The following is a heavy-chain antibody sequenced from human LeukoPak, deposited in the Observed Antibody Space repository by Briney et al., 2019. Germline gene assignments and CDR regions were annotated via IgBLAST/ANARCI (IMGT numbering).Heavy chain of an antibody. CDR2: MNPNSGNT. D-gene: IGHD4-17*01. J-gene: IGHJ4*02. CDR1: GYTFTSYD. CDR3: ARVRGMTTASFGY. V-gene: IGHV1-8*01. Sequence: ASVTVSCKASGYTFTSYDINWVRQAPGQGLEWMGWMNPNSGNTGYAQKFQGRVTMTRNTSISTAYMELSSLRSEDTAVYYCARVRGMTTASFGYWGQGTLVTVSS.